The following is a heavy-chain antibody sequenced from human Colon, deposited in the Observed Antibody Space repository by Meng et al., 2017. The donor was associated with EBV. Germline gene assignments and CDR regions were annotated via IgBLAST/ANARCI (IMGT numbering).Heavy chain of an antibody. CDR3: ARRPTGIDY. D-gene: IGHD2-8*02. CDR2: IIHGGSP. J-gene: IGHJ4*02. CDR1: GGSLSGAY. Sequence: QGKLQQGGGGLLKPSETLSLTCAVNGGSLSGAYWNWIRQPPGKGLEWIGEIIHGGSPSYNPSLKSRVTISIDTSKNQLSLMLSSVTAADTAVYYCARRPTGIDYWGQGTLVTVSS. V-gene: IGHV4-34*02.